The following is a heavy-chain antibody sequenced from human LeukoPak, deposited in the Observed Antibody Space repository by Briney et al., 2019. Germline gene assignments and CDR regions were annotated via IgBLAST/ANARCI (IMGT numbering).Heavy chain of an antibody. V-gene: IGHV3-30*02. Sequence: GGSLRLSCAASGFTFSSYGMHWVRQAPGKGLEWVAFIRYDGSNKYYADSVKGRFTISRDNSKNTLYLQMNSLRAEDTAVYYCANDIVGATTSYYMDVWGKGTTVTVSS. CDR3: ANDIVGATTSYYMDV. CDR2: IRYDGSNK. CDR1: GFTFSSYG. J-gene: IGHJ6*03. D-gene: IGHD1-26*01.